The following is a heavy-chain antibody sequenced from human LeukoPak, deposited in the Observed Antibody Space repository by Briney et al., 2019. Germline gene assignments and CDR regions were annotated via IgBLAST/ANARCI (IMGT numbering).Heavy chain of an antibody. D-gene: IGHD2-15*01. J-gene: IGHJ6*02. Sequence: SVKVSCKASGGTFSSYAISWVRQAPGQGLEWMGRIIPILGIASYAQKFQGRVTITADKSTSTAYMELSSLRSEDTAVYYCARSRDIVVVVAALPDYYGMDVWSQGTTVTVSS. CDR1: GGTFSSYA. CDR2: IIPILGIA. V-gene: IGHV1-69*04. CDR3: ARSRDIVVVVAALPDYYGMDV.